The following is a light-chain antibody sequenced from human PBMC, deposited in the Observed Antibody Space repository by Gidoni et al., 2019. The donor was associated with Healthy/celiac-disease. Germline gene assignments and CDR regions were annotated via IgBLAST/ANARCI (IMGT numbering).Light chain of an antibody. V-gene: IGKV3-11*01. CDR1: QSVSSY. CDR3: QQRSNWPPGA. CDR2: GAS. Sequence: EIVFTQSPATLSLSPGERATLSSRASQSVSSYIAWYQQKPGQAPRPLIYGASNRATGIPARFSGSGSGTDFTLTVSSLGPEDFAVYCCQQRSNWPPGAFGGGTKVEIK. J-gene: IGKJ4*01.